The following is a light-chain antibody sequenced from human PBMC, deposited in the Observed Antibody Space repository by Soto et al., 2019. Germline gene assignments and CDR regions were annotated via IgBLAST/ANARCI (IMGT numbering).Light chain of an antibody. CDR2: DAS. Sequence: EIVMTQFPATLSESPAERATLSCRASQSVSTNLAWYQQKPGQAPRLLIFDASARAVDIPGRFSGRGSGTEFTLTISSLQPEDFAVYFCHSYDKWPPGTFGQGTKVDIK. CDR1: QSVSTN. CDR3: HSYDKWPPGT. J-gene: IGKJ1*01. V-gene: IGKV3D-15*01.